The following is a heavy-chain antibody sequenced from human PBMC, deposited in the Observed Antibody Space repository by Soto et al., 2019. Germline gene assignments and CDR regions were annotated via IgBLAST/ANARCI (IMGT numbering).Heavy chain of an antibody. CDR2: INHSGST. V-gene: IGHV4-34*01. D-gene: IGHD2-2*01. Sequence: SETLSLTCAVYGGSFSGYYWSWIRQPPGKGLEWIGEINHSGSTNYNPSLKSRVTISVDTSKNQFSLKLSSVTAADTAVYYCARADCSSTSCPFDYWGQGTLVTVSS. CDR3: ARADCSSTSCPFDY. CDR1: GGSFSGYY. J-gene: IGHJ4*02.